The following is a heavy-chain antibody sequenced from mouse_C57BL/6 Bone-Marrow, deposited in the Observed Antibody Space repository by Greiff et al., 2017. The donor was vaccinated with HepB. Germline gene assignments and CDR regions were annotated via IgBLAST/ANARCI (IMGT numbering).Heavy chain of an antibody. V-gene: IGHV5-4*01. CDR3: ARDYYDYDGFAY. CDR2: ISDGGSYT. CDR1: GFTFSSYA. J-gene: IGHJ3*01. Sequence: DVQLVESGGGLVKPGGSLKLSCAASGFTFSSYAMSWVRQTPEKRLEWVATISDGGSYTYYPDNVKGRFTISRDNAKNNLYLQMSHLKSEDTAMYYCARDYYDYDGFAYWGQGTLVTVSA. D-gene: IGHD2-4*01.